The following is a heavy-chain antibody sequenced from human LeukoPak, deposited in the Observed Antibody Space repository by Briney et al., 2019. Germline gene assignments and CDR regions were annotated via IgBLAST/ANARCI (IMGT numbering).Heavy chain of an antibody. CDR2: LSTSGGST. V-gene: IGHV3-23*01. CDR3: AKDRSGWYYFDY. D-gene: IGHD6-19*01. J-gene: IGHJ4*02. Sequence: GGSLRLSCAVSGFSFSGYSMNWVRQAPGKGLEWVSGLSTSGGSTYYADSVKGRFTISRDNSKNTLYLQMNSLRAEDTAVYYCAKDRSGWYYFDYWGQGTLVTVSS. CDR1: GFSFSGYS.